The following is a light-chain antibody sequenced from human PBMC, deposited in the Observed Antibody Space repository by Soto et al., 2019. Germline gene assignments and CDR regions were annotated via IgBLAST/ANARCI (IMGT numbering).Light chain of an antibody. CDR2: GAS. V-gene: IGKV3-15*01. CDR3: QQYDNWPLT. Sequence: DIVMTQSPATLPVSPGERATLSCRASQSVSSNLAWYQQKPGQAPRFLIYGASTRATGIPARFSGSGSGTEFTLTISSLQSEDFAVCYCQQYDNWPLTFGGGTKVDI. CDR1: QSVSSN. J-gene: IGKJ4*01.